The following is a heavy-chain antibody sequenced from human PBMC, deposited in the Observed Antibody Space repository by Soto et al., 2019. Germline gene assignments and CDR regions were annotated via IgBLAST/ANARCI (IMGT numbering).Heavy chain of an antibody. CDR2: TYCRSKWYN. CDR3: TKQKGDSRTYNGMDA. J-gene: IGHJ6*02. V-gene: IGHV6-1*01. D-gene: IGHD2-21*02. CDR1: GDSVSSNIAA. Sequence: SQTLSLTCAISGDSVSSNIAAWNWIRQSPSRGLEWLGRTYCRSKWYNDYAVSVKSRITVIPDTSKNQFSLQLNSVTPEDTAVYYCTKQKGDSRTYNGMDAWGQGTTVTVSS.